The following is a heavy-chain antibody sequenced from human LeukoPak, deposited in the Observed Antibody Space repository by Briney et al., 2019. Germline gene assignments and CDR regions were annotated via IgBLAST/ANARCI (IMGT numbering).Heavy chain of an antibody. V-gene: IGHV3-23*01. Sequence: GGSLRLSCAASGFTFSSYGMSWVRQAPGKGLEWVSAVSGSGGSTNYADSVKGRFTISRDNSKNTLYLQMNSLRAEDTAVYYCAKGRLGYCSGGSCYPFDYWGQGTLVTVSS. CDR1: GFTFSSYG. J-gene: IGHJ4*02. D-gene: IGHD2-15*01. CDR2: VSGSGGST. CDR3: AKGRLGYCSGGSCYPFDY.